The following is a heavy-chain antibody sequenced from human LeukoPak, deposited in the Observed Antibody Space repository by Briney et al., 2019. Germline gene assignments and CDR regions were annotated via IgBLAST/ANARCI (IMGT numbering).Heavy chain of an antibody. V-gene: IGHV4-38-2*02. CDR1: GYSISSGYY. CDR3: ARDLGAAGTLDY. Sequence: SETLSLTCTVSGYSISSGYYWGWIRQPPGKGLEWIGTVYHSGTTYYIPSLKSRVTISVDTSKNQFSLKLSSVTAADTAVYYCARDLGAAGTLDYWGQGTLVTVSS. CDR2: VYHSGTT. J-gene: IGHJ4*02. D-gene: IGHD6-13*01.